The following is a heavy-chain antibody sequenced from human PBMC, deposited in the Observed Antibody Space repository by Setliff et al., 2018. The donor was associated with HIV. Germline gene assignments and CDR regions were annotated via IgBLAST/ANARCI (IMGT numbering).Heavy chain of an antibody. D-gene: IGHD3-22*01. CDR3: VKVPGSGIVRYFDY. CDR2: ITDSGDSA. V-gene: IGHV3-23*01. CDR1: GFTFATYA. Sequence: PGGSLRLSCAASGFTFATYAMNWVRQAPGKGLEWVSTITDSGDSAHYADSVKGRFTISRDNSKNTLYLQMNSLTDADTALYYCVKVPGSGIVRYFDYWGQGTLVTVSS. J-gene: IGHJ4*02.